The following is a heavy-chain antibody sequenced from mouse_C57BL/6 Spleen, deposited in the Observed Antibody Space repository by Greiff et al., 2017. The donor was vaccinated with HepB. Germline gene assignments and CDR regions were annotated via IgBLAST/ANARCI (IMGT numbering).Heavy chain of an antibody. J-gene: IGHJ4*01. CDR3: ARTYYHGSSSYAMDY. Sequence: EVKLEESGGGLVKPGGSLKLSCAASGFTFSDYGMHWVRQSPEKGLEWVAYISSGSSTIYYADTVKGRFTISRDNAKNTLFLQMTSLRSEDTAMYYCARTYYHGSSSYAMDYWGQGTSVTVSS. V-gene: IGHV5-17*01. CDR2: ISSGSSTI. CDR1: GFTFSDYG. D-gene: IGHD1-1*01.